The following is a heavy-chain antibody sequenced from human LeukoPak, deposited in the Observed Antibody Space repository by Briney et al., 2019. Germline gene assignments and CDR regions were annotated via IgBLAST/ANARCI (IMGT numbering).Heavy chain of an antibody. CDR3: ARELAAAGQGFYYYYYMDV. D-gene: IGHD6-13*01. V-gene: IGHV3-21*01. CDR2: ISSSSSYI. Sequence: GGTLRLSCAASGFTFSSYGMSWVRQAPGKGLEWVSSISSSSSYIYYADSVKGRFTISRGNAKNSLYLQMNSLRAEDTAVYYCARELAAAGQGFYYYYYMDVWGKGTTVTISS. J-gene: IGHJ6*03. CDR1: GFTFSSYG.